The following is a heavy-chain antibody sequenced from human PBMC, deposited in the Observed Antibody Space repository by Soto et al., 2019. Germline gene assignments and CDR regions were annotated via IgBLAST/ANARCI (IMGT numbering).Heavy chain of an antibody. J-gene: IGHJ4*02. CDR3: ARVAIATYYDFCSGYYDYFDY. CDR2: IYHSGST. Sequence: SETLSLTCAVSGYSISSGYYWGWIRQPPGKGREWIGSIYHSGSTYYNPSLKSRVTISVDTSKNQFSLKLSSVSAADTAVYFCARVAIATYYDFCSGYYDYFDYWGPGTLLTVSS. CDR1: GYSISSGYY. D-gene: IGHD3-3*01. V-gene: IGHV4-38-2*01.